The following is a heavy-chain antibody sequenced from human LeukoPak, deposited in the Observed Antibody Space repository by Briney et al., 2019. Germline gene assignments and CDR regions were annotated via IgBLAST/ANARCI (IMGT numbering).Heavy chain of an antibody. CDR1: GASISSYY. D-gene: IGHD3-10*01. J-gene: IGHJ4*02. CDR3: ARDVYYYGSGSYFLDY. Sequence: PSETLSLTCTVSGASISSYYWSWIRQSPGKGLEWIGYIYYSGRTNYNPSLKSRVTISVDTSKNQFSLKLSSVTAADTAVYYCARDVYYYGSGSYFLDYWGQGTLVTVSS. V-gene: IGHV4-59*01. CDR2: IYYSGRT.